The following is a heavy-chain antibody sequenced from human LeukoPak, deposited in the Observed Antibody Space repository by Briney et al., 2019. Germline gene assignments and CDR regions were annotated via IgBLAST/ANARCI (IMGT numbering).Heavy chain of an antibody. V-gene: IGHV3-11*01. J-gene: IGHJ6*02. Sequence: GGSLRLSCVASGFTFGKYWMSWVRQAPGKGLEWVSYISSSGSTTHYADSVKGRFTISRDNAKNSLYLQMNSLRAEDTAVYYCARDSPDYSIGYYYYGMDVWGQGTTVTVSS. D-gene: IGHD4-11*01. CDR2: ISSSGSTT. CDR1: GFTFGKYW. CDR3: ARDSPDYSIGYYYYGMDV.